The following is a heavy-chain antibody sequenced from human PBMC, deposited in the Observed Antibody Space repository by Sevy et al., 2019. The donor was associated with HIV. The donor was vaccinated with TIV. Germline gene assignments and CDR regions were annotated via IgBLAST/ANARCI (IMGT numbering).Heavy chain of an antibody. CDR3: ARDFQWYDYQHGDAFDI. D-gene: IGHD5-12*01. CDR1: GGTFSSYA. J-gene: IGHJ3*02. Sequence: ASVKVSCKASGGTFSSYAISWVRQAPGQGLEWMGGIIPIFGTANYAQKFQGRVTITADKSTSTAYMELSSLRSEDTAVYYCARDFQWYDYQHGDAFDIWGEGTMVSVSS. CDR2: IIPIFGTA. V-gene: IGHV1-69*06.